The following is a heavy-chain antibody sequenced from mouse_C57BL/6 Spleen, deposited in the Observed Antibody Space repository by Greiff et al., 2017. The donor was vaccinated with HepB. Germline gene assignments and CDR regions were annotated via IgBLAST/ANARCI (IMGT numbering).Heavy chain of an antibody. J-gene: IGHJ4*01. V-gene: IGHV1-62-2*01. CDR3: ARHEDIYYDYDNYAMDY. CDR2: FYPGSGSI. Sequence: VQLQQSGAELVKPGASVKLSCKASGYTFTEYTIHWVKQRSGQGLEWIGWFYPGSGSIKYNEKFKDKATLTADKSSSTVYMELSRLTSEDSAVYFCARHEDIYYDYDNYAMDYWGQGTSVTVSS. CDR1: GYTFTEYT. D-gene: IGHD2-4*01.